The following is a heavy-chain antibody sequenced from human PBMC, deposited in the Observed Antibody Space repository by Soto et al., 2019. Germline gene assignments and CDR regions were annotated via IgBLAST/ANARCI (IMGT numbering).Heavy chain of an antibody. CDR3: GTVGRLGSTGATTYDMDV. CDR2: VDSADGET. D-gene: IGHD1-26*01. Sequence: GASVEVSCKVSGYTFTDYYVHWVQQAPGKGLEWMGLVDSADGETIYAEKFQGRVTMTADTSTDTAYMELTSLRSEDAAVYYCGTVGRLGSTGATTYDMDVWGQGTTVTVSS. CDR1: GYTFTDYY. V-gene: IGHV1-69-2*01. J-gene: IGHJ6*02.